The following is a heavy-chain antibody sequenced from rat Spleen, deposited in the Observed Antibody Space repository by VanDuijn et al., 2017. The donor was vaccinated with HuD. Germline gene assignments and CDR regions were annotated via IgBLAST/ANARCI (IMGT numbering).Heavy chain of an antibody. Sequence: EVQLVESGGGLVQPGRSLKLSCAASGFTFSDYFMAWVRQAPKKGLEWVASISYEGVSTFYGDSVKGRCTISRDNAKDTLYLHLNSLRAEDTATYYCARRDWEEVPVDHWGQGVMVTVSS. J-gene: IGHJ2*01. V-gene: IGHV5-22*01. CDR1: GFTFSDYF. CDR3: ARRDWEEVPVDH. D-gene: IGHD5-1*01. CDR2: ISYEGVST.